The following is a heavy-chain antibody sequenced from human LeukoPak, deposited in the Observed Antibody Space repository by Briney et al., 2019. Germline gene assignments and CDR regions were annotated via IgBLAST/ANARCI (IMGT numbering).Heavy chain of an antibody. CDR1: GGSISSYY. J-gene: IGHJ6*02. D-gene: IGHD3-3*01. CDR2: IYYSGST. V-gene: IGHV4-59*01. CDR3: ARFYDYDFWSGYYYYYGMDV. Sequence: SETLSLTCTVSGGSISSYYWSWIRQPPGKGLEWIGYIYYSGSTNYNPSLKSRVTISVDTSKNQFSLKLSSVTAADTAVYYCARFYDYDFWSGYYYYYGMDVWGQGTTVTVSS.